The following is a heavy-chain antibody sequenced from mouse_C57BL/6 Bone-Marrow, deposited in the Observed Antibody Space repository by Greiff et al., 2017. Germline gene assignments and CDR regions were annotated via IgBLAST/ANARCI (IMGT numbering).Heavy chain of an antibody. CDR1: GYTFTSYW. V-gene: IGHV1-55*01. CDR3: ARPYYSNYWDFDV. J-gene: IGHJ1*03. CDR2: IYPGSGST. D-gene: IGHD2-5*01. Sequence: QVQLQQPGAELVKPGASVKMSCKASGYTFTSYWITWVKQRPGQGLEWIGDIYPGSGSTNYNETFKSKATLTVDTSSSTAYMQLSSLTSEDSAVYYCARPYYSNYWDFDVWGTGTTVTVSS.